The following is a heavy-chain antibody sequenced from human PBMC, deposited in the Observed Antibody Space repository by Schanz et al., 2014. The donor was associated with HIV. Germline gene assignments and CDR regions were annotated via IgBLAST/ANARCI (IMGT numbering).Heavy chain of an antibody. J-gene: IGHJ4*02. CDR1: GFRFRSYW. CDR2: IKEDGIEK. V-gene: IGHV3-7*01. CDR3: AKSNGGDTAVVQYYFDY. Sequence: ASGGSLVQPGGSLSLSCAASGFRFRSYWMSWVRQAPGKGLEWVANIKEDGIEKNYVDSVKGRFTISRDNAKNSLYLNMYSLRAEDTAVYFCAKSNGGDTAVVQYYFDYWGQGTLVSVSS. D-gene: IGHD5-18*01.